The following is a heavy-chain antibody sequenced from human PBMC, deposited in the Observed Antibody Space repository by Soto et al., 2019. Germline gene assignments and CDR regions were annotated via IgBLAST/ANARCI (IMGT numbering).Heavy chain of an antibody. Sequence: QVQLVQSGTEVKKPGSSVKVSCTASGGTFSSYTINWVRQAPGHGPEWMGRFIPMVGMTNYAQKFQGRVTIIADKSTSTLYMHLNSLRSEDTAVYYCATNYGSGSTHFDYWGQGTLVTVSS. CDR3: ATNYGSGSTHFDY. CDR2: FIPMVGMT. CDR1: GGTFSSYT. J-gene: IGHJ4*02. V-gene: IGHV1-69*02. D-gene: IGHD3-10*01.